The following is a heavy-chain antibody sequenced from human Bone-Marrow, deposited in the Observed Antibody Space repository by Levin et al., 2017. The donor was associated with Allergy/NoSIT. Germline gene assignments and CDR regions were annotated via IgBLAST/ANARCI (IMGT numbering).Heavy chain of an antibody. V-gene: IGHV1-24*01. CDR3: ASEPLTGYPRAYFDN. J-gene: IGHJ4*02. CDR2: FDPEDGEI. CDR1: GYTLSELS. Sequence: KPGESLKISCKVSGYTLSELSMHWVRQAPGKGLEWMGGFDPEDGEISYAQKLEGRVTMTEDTSTETAYMELSSLRSEDTAVYYCASEPLTGYPRAYFDNWGQGTLVTVSS. D-gene: IGHD3-9*01.